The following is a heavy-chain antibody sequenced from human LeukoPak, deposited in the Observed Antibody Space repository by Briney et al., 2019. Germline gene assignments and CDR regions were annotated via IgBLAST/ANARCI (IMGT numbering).Heavy chain of an antibody. CDR3: ARDLYYCSGGSCYSGFDP. V-gene: IGHV1-2*02. Sequence: ASVKVSCKASGYSFIGYYMHWVRQAPGQGLEWVGWINPNSGGTNYAQKFQGRVTMTRDTSISTAYMELSRLRSDDTAVYYCARDLYYCSGGSCYSGFDPWGQGTLVTVSS. CDR1: GYSFIGYY. CDR2: INPNSGGT. J-gene: IGHJ5*02. D-gene: IGHD2-15*01.